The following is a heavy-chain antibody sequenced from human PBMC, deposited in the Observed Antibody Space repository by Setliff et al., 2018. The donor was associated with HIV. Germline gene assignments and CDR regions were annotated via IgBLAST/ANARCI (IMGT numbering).Heavy chain of an antibody. J-gene: IGHJ2*01. CDR1: GYTFTTFG. Sequence: ASVQVSCKASGYTFTTFGLSWVRQAPGQGLEWMGWINTETGTPMYAQGFTGRFVFSLDTSISTAYLQIDSLNAEDTAVYYCARYGSDWFFDLWGRGTLVTVS. CDR3: ARYGSDWFFDL. V-gene: IGHV7-4-1*01. CDR2: INTETGTP. D-gene: IGHD4-17*01.